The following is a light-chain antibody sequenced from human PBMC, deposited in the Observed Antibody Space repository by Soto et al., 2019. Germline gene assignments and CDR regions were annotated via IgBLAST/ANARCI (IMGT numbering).Light chain of an antibody. J-gene: IGLJ2*01. CDR2: DVS. V-gene: IGLV2-14*01. Sequence: QSALTQPAFVSGSPGQSITISCTGTSGDIGGYDYVSWYQQHPGKAPKLMIYDVSNRPSGVSNRVSGSKSGNTASLSISGLQAEDEADYYCSSYTSSSILVVFGGGTKLTVL. CDR1: SGDIGGYDY. CDR3: SSYTSSSILVV.